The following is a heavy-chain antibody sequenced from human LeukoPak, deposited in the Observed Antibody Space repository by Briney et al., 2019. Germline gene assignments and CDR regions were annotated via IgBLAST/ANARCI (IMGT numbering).Heavy chain of an antibody. Sequence: PSETLSLTCTVSGGSISSGGYYWSWIRQHPGKGLEWIGYIYYSGSTNYNPSLKSRVTISVDTSKNQFSLKLSSVTAADTAVYYCARAEVAATPFDPWGQGTLVTVSS. D-gene: IGHD2-15*01. J-gene: IGHJ5*02. CDR1: GGSISSGGYY. CDR2: IYYSGST. V-gene: IGHV4-31*03. CDR3: ARAEVAATPFDP.